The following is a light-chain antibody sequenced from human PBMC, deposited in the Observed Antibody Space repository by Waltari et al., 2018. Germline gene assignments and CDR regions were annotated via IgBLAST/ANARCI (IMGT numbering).Light chain of an antibody. CDR1: QSLLHTNGYNY. V-gene: IGKV2-28*01. CDR2: LGS. CDR3: TQGLQTPVT. Sequence: DIVVTQAPLSLPVTPGEPASLSFRSSQSLLHTNGYNYLDWYLQKPGQSPQLLIYLGSNRAPGVPDRFSGSGSGTDFTLKISRVEAEDVGVYYCTQGLQTPVTFGGGTKVEIK. J-gene: IGKJ4*01.